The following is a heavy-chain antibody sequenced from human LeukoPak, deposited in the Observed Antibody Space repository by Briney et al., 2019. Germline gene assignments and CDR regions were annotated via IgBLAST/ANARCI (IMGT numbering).Heavy chain of an antibody. D-gene: IGHD3-3*01. J-gene: IGHJ4*02. Sequence: SETLSLTCTVSGGSISSSSYYWGWIRQPAGKGLEWIGRVYTSGSTNYNPSLKSRVTMSVDTSKNQFSLKLSSVTAADTAVYYCARVGGMSPYDYWGQGTLVTVSS. V-gene: IGHV4-61*02. CDR3: ARVGGMSPYDY. CDR2: VYTSGST. CDR1: GGSISSSSYY.